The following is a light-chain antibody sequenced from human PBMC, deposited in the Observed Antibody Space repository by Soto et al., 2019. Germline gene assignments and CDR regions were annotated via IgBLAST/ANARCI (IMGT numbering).Light chain of an antibody. J-gene: IGKJ5*01. Sequence: DIQMTQSPSSLSAFVGDRVTITCRASESISRHSNWYQQKPGKAPKLLIYAASSLQKGVPSRFSGGGSATDFTLTISNLQPADFATYYCQQRYSTPSITFGQGTRLEIK. CDR2: AAS. CDR3: QQRYSTPSIT. V-gene: IGKV1-39*01. CDR1: ESISRH.